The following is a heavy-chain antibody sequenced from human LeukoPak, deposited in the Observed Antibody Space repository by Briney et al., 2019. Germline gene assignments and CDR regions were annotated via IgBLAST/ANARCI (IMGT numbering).Heavy chain of an antibody. Sequence: ASVKVSCKASGYTFTNYHMHWVRQAPRRGLEWMGVINPNNGRTNYAQKFQGRVTMTRDTSANTVSMDLSSLRSEDTAVYYCASLFSSGSSDFDAFDIWGLGTMVTVSS. V-gene: IGHV1-46*01. J-gene: IGHJ3*02. CDR3: ASLFSSGSSDFDAFDI. CDR2: INPNNGRT. D-gene: IGHD6-19*01. CDR1: GYTFTNYH.